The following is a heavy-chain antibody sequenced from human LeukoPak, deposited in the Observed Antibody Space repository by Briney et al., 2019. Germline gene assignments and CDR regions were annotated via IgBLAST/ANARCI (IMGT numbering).Heavy chain of an antibody. J-gene: IGHJ6*03. CDR3: ASGPIAARLMDYYYYMDV. D-gene: IGHD6-6*01. Sequence: GAPVKVSCKASGGTFSSYAISWVRQAPGQGLEWMGGIIPIFGTANYAQKFQGRVTITTDESTSTAYMELSSLRSEDTAVYYCASGPIAARLMDYYYYMDVWGKGTTVTVSS. CDR1: GGTFSSYA. CDR2: IIPIFGTA. V-gene: IGHV1-69*05.